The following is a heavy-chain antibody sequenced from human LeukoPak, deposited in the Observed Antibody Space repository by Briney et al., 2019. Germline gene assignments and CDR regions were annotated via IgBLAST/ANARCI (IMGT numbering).Heavy chain of an antibody. V-gene: IGHV4-30-4*08. D-gene: IGHD2-15*01. J-gene: IGHJ5*02. CDR1: GGSISSGDYY. CDR3: ARYSGSQNGFDP. Sequence: SQTLSLTCTVSGGSISSGDYYWRWIRQPPGKGLEWIGYIYYSGSTYYNPSLKSRVTISVDTSKNQFSLKLSSVTAADTAVYYCARYSGSQNGFDPWGQGTLVTVSS. CDR2: IYYSGST.